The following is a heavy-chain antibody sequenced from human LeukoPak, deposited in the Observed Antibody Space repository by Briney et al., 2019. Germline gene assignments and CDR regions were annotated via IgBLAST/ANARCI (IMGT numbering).Heavy chain of an antibody. Sequence: GASVKVSCKASGYTFTSYGISWVRQAPGQGLEWMGWISAYNGNTNYALKLQGRVTMTTDTSTSTAYMELRSLRSDDTAVYYCARDLPRDCSSTSCYIGGNWFDPWGQGTLVTVSS. V-gene: IGHV1-18*01. J-gene: IGHJ5*02. D-gene: IGHD2-2*02. CDR3: ARDLPRDCSSTSCYIGGNWFDP. CDR2: ISAYNGNT. CDR1: GYTFTSYG.